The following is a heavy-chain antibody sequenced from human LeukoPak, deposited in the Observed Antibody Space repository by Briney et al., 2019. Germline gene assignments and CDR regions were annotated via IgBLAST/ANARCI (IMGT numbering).Heavy chain of an antibody. CDR1: GFTFSSYT. J-gene: IGHJ4*02. CDR3: ARGGDSSGWYLERYFDY. D-gene: IGHD6-19*01. Sequence: GGSLRLSCAASGFTFSSYTMNWVRQAPGKGLEWVSSISSSSSYKYYADSVKGRFTISRDNAKNSLYLQMNTLRAEDTAVYYCARGGDSSGWYLERYFDYWGQGTLVTVSS. CDR2: ISSSSSYK. V-gene: IGHV3-21*01.